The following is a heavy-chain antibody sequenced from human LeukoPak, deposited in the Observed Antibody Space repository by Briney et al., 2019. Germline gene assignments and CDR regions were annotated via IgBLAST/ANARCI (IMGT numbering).Heavy chain of an antibody. CDR3: ARVFLERLTSGYFDN. V-gene: IGHV3-30*03. D-gene: IGHD3-3*01. CDR2: ISYSGQQK. CDR1: GFIFSSYW. J-gene: IGHJ4*02. Sequence: GGSLRLSCAASGFIFSSYWMSWVRQAPGKGLEWVAVISYSGQQKYYGDSVKGRFTVSRDNPKNTLYLQMNNLRDDDPAVYYCARVFLERLTSGYFDNWGQGTLVTVSP.